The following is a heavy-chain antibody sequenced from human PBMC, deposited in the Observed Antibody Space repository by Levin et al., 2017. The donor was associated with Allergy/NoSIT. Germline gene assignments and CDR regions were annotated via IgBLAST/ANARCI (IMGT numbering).Heavy chain of an antibody. CDR2: IYYSGST. D-gene: IGHD5-18*01. CDR3: ATVPKVMVTGRDY. Sequence: LRLSCNVSGGSISSGGYYWSWIRQHPGKGLEWIGYIYYSGSTYYNPSLKSRVIISVDPSRNQFSLRLSSVTAADTAVYYCATVPKVMVTGRDYWGQGTLVTVSS. V-gene: IGHV4-31*03. J-gene: IGHJ4*02. CDR1: GGSISSGGYY.